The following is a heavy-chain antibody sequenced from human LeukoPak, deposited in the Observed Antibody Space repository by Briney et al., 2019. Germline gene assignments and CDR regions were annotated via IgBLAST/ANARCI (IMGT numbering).Heavy chain of an antibody. CDR1: GGSISSYY. J-gene: IGHJ4*02. V-gene: IGHV4-59*01. CDR2: IYYSGST. Sequence: SETLSLTCTVPGGSISSYYWSWIRQPPGKGLEWIGYIYYSGSTNYNPSLKSRVTISVDTSKNQFSLKLSSVTAADTAVYYCASRSDYFDYWGQGTLVTVSS. CDR3: ASRSDYFDY. D-gene: IGHD1-26*01.